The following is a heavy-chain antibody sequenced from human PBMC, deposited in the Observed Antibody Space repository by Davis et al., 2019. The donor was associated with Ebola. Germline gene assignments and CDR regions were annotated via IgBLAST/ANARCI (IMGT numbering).Heavy chain of an antibody. CDR2: MNPNSGDT. V-gene: IGHV1-8*01. CDR3: AREGTGDGFIYYYGMDV. CDR1: GYTFSTYA. Sequence: AASVKVSCKASGYTFSTYAINWVRQATGQGPEWMGWMNPNSGDTGYAQKFQGRVTMTRNTSISTAYMELSSLRSEDTAVYYCAREGTGDGFIYYYGMDVWGQGTTVTVSS. D-gene: IGHD1-1*01. J-gene: IGHJ6*02.